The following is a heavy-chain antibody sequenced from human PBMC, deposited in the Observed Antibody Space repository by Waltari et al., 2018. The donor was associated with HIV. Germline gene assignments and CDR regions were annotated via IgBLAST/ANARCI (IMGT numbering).Heavy chain of an antibody. D-gene: IGHD3-22*01. CDR1: GFTFNTYW. Sequence: EVQLVESGVGLVQPGGSLRLSCAAPGFTFNTYWMTWVRQAPGKGLEWVANIKQDESEKYYVDSVKGRFTISRDNAKNSLFLQMNSLRAEDTAVYYCAREALYDSSGYYFDYWGQGTLVTVSS. CDR2: IKQDESEK. J-gene: IGHJ4*02. V-gene: IGHV3-7*01. CDR3: AREALYDSSGYYFDY.